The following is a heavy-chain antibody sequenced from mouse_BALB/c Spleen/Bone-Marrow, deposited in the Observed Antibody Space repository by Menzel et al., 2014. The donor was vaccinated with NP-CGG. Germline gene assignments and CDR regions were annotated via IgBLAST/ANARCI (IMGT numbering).Heavy chain of an antibody. D-gene: IGHD2-10*02. CDR2: INPSSGYT. Sequence: LAESGAELARPGDSVMMSCKASGYTFTSYTMLWVKQRPGQGLEWIGYINPSSGYTNYNQKVKDKATLTADKSASTGYMQVSSLTSEDTAVYYWAREGYGNSAYWGPGTLV. V-gene: IGHV1-4*01. CDR3: AREGYGNSAY. CDR1: GYTFTSYT. J-gene: IGHJ3*01.